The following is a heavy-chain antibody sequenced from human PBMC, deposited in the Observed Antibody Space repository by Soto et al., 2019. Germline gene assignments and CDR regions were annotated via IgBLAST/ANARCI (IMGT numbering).Heavy chain of an antibody. CDR3: ARGGRSHLGYSSGWYGPHYYYGMDV. J-gene: IGHJ6*02. CDR1: GGSFSGYY. V-gene: IGHV4-34*01. Sequence: PSETLSLTCAVYGGSFSGYYWSWIRQPPGKGLEWIGEINHSGSTNYNPSLKSRVTISVGTSKSQFSLKLSSVTAADTAVYYCARGGRSHLGYSSGWYGPHYYYGMDVWGQGTTVTVSS. D-gene: IGHD6-19*01. CDR2: INHSGST.